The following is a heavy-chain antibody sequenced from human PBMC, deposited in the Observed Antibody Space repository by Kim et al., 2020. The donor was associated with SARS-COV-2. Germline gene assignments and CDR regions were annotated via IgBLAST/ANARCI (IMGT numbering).Heavy chain of an antibody. J-gene: IGHJ4*02. V-gene: IGHV3-33*01. CDR2: IWYDGSKE. CDR3: ARRGPWDRANFDY. CDR1: GFTLSNYC. D-gene: IGHD1-26*01. Sequence: GGSLRLSCAASGFTLSNYCMHWVRQAPGKGLEWVAAIWYDGSKEYYADSVKGRFTISRDSSQNTLFLQMDSLRAEDTAVYYCARRGPWDRANFDYWGQGTLVTVSS.